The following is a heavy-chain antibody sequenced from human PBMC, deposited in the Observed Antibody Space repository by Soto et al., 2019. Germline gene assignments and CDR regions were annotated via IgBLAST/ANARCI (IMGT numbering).Heavy chain of an antibody. V-gene: IGHV3-33*01. CDR3: ARDAKSVETTGGFDY. J-gene: IGHJ4*02. Sequence: QVQLVDSGGGVVQPGRSLRPSCAASGFIFSSYGMHWVRQAPGKGLEWVAGIWFDGSNKYYADSVKGRFTISRDNSRNTLYLQMNGLRAEDTAVYYCARDAKSVETTGGFDYWGQGTLVTVSS. CDR2: IWFDGSNK. CDR1: GFIFSSYG. D-gene: IGHD1-26*01.